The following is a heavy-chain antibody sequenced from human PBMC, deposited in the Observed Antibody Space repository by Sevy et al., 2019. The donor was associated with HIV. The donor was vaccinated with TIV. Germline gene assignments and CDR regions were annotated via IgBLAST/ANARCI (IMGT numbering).Heavy chain of an antibody. CDR2: IYYSGST. Sequence: SETLSLTCTVSGGSISSGGYYWSWIRQHPGKGLEWIGYIYYSGSTYYNPSLKSRVTISVDTSKNQFSLKLSSVTAADTAVDYCARGGGTYYYDSSYFQHWGQGTLVTVSS. D-gene: IGHD3-22*01. CDR3: ARGGGTYYYDSSYFQH. V-gene: IGHV4-31*03. CDR1: GGSISSGGYY. J-gene: IGHJ1*01.